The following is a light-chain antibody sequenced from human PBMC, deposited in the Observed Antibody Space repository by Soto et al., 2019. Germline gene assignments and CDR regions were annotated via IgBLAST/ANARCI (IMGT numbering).Light chain of an antibody. J-gene: IGKJ4*01. CDR1: QSVSSSY. CDR2: GAS. Sequence: EIVLTQSPGTLSLSPGERATLSCRASQSVSSSYLAWYQQKPGQAPRLLIYGASIRATGIPNRFSGSGSGTDFNLTISRLEPEDVALYYCQQYGNSSPVTFGGGTKVEIK. V-gene: IGKV3-20*01. CDR3: QQYGNSSPVT.